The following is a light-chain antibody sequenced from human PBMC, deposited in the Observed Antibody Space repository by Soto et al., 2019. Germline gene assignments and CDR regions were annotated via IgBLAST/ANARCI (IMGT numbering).Light chain of an antibody. CDR1: GSDIGGYNY. J-gene: IGLJ1*01. CDR3: SSYTVSSKTV. V-gene: IGLV2-14*01. CDR2: EVT. Sequence: QSVLTQPASVSGSPGQSITISCTGTGSDIGGYNYVSWYQHHPGKAPKLMIYEVTNRPSGVSNRFSGSKSGNTASLTISGLQAEDEADYYCSSYTVSSKTVFGTGTKLTVL.